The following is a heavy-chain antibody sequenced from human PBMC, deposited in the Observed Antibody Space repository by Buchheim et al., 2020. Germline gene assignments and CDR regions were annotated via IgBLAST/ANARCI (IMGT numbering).Heavy chain of an antibody. D-gene: IGHD3-22*01. Sequence: QLQLQESGPGLVKPSETLSLTCTVSGGSISSSSYYWGWIRQPPGKGLEWIGSIYYSGSTYYNPSLKSRVTISVDTSKNQFSLKLSSVTAADTAVYHCARDRDYYDSSGYLERYFDLWGRGTL. CDR2: IYYSGST. CDR1: GGSISSSSYY. V-gene: IGHV4-39*07. CDR3: ARDRDYYDSSGYLERYFDL. J-gene: IGHJ2*01.